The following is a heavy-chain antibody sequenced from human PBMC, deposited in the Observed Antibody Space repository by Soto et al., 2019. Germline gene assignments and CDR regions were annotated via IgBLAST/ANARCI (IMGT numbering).Heavy chain of an antibody. D-gene: IGHD3-16*01. J-gene: IGHJ6*02. Sequence: GGSLRLSCAASGFTFDDYVMHWVRQAPGKGLEWVSGVSWNSGTIGYADSVKGRFTISRDNAKNSLYLQMNSLRAEDTALYYCVKGGDLYYYYYGMDVWGQGTTVTVSS. V-gene: IGHV3-9*01. CDR3: VKGGDLYYYYYGMDV. CDR2: VSWNSGTI. CDR1: GFTFDDYV.